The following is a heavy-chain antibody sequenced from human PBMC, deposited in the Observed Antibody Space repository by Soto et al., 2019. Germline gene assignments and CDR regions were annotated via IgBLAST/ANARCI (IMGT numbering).Heavy chain of an antibody. CDR2: IYYSGST. CDR3: ARQGLQLPRFLFDP. J-gene: IGHJ5*02. Sequence: PSETLSLTCTVSGGSISSSSYYWGWIRQPPGKGLEWIGSIYYSGSTYYNPSLKSRVTISVDTSKNQFSLKLSSVTAADTAVYYCARQGLQLPRFLFDPWGQATVVTVSS. D-gene: IGHD5-18*01. V-gene: IGHV4-39*01. CDR1: GGSISSSSYY.